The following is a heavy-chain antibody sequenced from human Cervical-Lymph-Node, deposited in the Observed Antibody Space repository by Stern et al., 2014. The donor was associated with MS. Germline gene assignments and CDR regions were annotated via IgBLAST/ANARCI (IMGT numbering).Heavy chain of an antibody. D-gene: IGHD6-13*01. Sequence: QVQLVQSGGEVTKPGSSVKVSCKASGGTFSKFPSSWVRPAPGQGLEWMGGIFPVFGTPTYAQEFRGRVTITADVSTSTVYMELSSLRSDDTAVYYCALSSETSDRWYSLGYDLWGQGTLVTVSS. CDR2: IFPVFGTP. CDR1: GGTFSKFP. V-gene: IGHV1-69*01. CDR3: ALSSETSDRWYSLGYDL. J-gene: IGHJ5*02.